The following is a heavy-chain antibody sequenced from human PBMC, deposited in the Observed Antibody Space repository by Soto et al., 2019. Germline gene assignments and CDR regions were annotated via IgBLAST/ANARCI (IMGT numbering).Heavy chain of an antibody. CDR1: GFTFRSYG. CDR3: ANAGYVSGNPYYYYFYGMDV. Sequence: QVQLVESGGGVVQPGRSLRLSCAASGFTFRSYGMHWVRQAPGRGLEWVAVISFDGNNIHYADSVKGRFTISRDNSKDTLYLQLNSLRVEDTAVYYCANAGYVSGNPYYYYFYGMDVWGQGTTVTVSS. CDR2: ISFDGNNI. J-gene: IGHJ6*02. D-gene: IGHD6-19*01. V-gene: IGHV3-30*18.